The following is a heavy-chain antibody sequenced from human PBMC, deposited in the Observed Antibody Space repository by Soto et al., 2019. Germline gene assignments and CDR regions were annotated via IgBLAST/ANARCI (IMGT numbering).Heavy chain of an antibody. D-gene: IGHD3-10*01. CDR3: AREWYGESI. Sequence: EVQLVESGGGLVQPGGSLRLSCAASGFTFSRYSMIWVRQAPGKGLEWLSFIRHDSSDIYYADSVRGRFTISRDNDKSSLFLQMNSLRVEDTAVCYCAREWYGESIWGQGTVVIVSS. CDR2: IRHDSSDI. CDR1: GFTFSRYS. J-gene: IGHJ3*02. V-gene: IGHV3-48*01.